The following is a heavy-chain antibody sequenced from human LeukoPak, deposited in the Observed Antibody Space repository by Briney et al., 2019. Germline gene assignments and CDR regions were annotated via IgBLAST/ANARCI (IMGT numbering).Heavy chain of an antibody. V-gene: IGHV4-4*09. J-gene: IGHJ3*02. CDR2: IYTCGST. Sequence: KPSETLSLTCAVSGDSFSSYYWSWIRRPPGKGLGWIGYIYTCGSTTYNPPPTSRVTLSLDTSQNQFSLKLSSVPAADTAVHHWARTPYCSRDNCYRFYHGNDAFNIWGQETKVTVSS. CDR3: ARTPYCSRDNCYRFYHGNDAFNI. CDR1: GDSFSSYY. D-gene: IGHD2-2*01.